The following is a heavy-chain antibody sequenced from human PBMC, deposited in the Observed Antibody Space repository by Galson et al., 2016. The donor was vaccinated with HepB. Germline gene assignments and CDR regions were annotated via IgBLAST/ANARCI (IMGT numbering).Heavy chain of an antibody. CDR3: AKGGPQAMITFGGFIADFDY. Sequence: SLRLSCAASGFTFSGYAMSWVRQAPGKGLEWVSGISVSGRSTYYADSVKGRFTISRDNSKNTLYLQMNSLRVEDTAVYYCAKGGPQAMITFGGFIADFDYWGQGALVTVSS. CDR1: GFTFSGYA. CDR2: ISVSGRST. J-gene: IGHJ4*02. V-gene: IGHV3-23*01. D-gene: IGHD3-16*02.